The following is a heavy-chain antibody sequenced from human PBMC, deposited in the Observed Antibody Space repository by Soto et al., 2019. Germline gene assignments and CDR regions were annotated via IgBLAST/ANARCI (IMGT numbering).Heavy chain of an antibody. V-gene: IGHV6-1*01. CDR1: GDSVSSNSAA. Sequence: PSQTLSLTCAISGDSVSSNSAAWNWIRQSPSRGLEWLGRTYYRSKWYNDYAVSVKSRITINPDTSKNQFSLQLNSVTPEDTAVSYCAAAAAAADAFDIWGQGTMVTVSS. D-gene: IGHD6-13*01. CDR2: TYYRSKWYN. CDR3: AAAAAAADAFDI. J-gene: IGHJ3*02.